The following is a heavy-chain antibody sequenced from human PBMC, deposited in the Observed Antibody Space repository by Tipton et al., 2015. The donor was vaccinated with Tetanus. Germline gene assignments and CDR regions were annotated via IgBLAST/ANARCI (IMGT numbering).Heavy chain of an antibody. D-gene: IGHD2/OR15-2a*01. CDR1: GFTFRSYG. V-gene: IGHV3-33*01. Sequence: SLRLSCVASGFTFRSYGMHWVRQAPGKGLEWVALIWYDGSNKNYADSVKGRFTISRDNSKNTLYLQMNSLSAEDTAVYYCARDIAIVRARDWYFDVWGRGTLVTVSS. J-gene: IGHJ2*01. CDR3: ARDIAIVRARDWYFDV. CDR2: IWYDGSNK.